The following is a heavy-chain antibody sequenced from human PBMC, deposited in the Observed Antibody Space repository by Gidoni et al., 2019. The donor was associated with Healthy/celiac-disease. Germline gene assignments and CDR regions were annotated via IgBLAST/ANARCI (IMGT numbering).Heavy chain of an antibody. D-gene: IGHD5-12*01. CDR3: ARSISRRDGYNGGY. J-gene: IGHJ4*02. Sequence: QVQLVQSGAEVKKPGASVKVSCKASGYTFTSYDINWVRQATGQGREWMGWMNPNSGNTGYAQKFQGRVTMTRNTSISTAYMELRSLRSEDTAVYYCARSISRRDGYNGGYWGQGTLVTVSS. CDR2: MNPNSGNT. V-gene: IGHV1-8*01. CDR1: GYTFTSYD.